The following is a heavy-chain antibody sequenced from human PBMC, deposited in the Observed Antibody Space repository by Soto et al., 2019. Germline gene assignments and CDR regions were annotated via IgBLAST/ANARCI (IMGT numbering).Heavy chain of an antibody. D-gene: IGHD5-18*01. J-gene: IGHJ5*02. CDR3: AGGEDTAMVTGWFDP. Sequence: ASDTLSLTCAVSGVSISSSNWWSWVRQPPGKGLEWIGEIYHSGSTNYNPSLKSRVTISVDKSKNQFSLKLSSVTAADTAVYYCAGGEDTAMVTGWFDPWGQGTLVTVSS. V-gene: IGHV4-4*02. CDR1: GVSISSSNW. CDR2: IYHSGST.